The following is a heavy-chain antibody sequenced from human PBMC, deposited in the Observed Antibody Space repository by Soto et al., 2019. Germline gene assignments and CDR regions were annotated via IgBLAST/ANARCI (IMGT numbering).Heavy chain of an antibody. CDR1: GASIINYY. J-gene: IGHJ4*02. CDR2: ISNSGST. CDR3: ARDRDFRFDY. V-gene: IGHV4-59*01. Sequence: SETLSLTCTVSGASIINYYWIWIRQPPGKGLEWVGFISNSGSTNYNPSLNGRLTISMDTSKNQFSLKLNSVTAADTAVYYCARDRDFRFDYWGQGALVTVSS.